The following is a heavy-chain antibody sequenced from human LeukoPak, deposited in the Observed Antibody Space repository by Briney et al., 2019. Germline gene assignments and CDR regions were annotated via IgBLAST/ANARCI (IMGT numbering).Heavy chain of an antibody. V-gene: IGHV5-51*01. J-gene: IGHJ4*02. Sequence: GESLKISCKGSGYNFPSYWIAWVRQMPGKGLEWMGIIDPHDSDTRYSPSFQGQVTISADRSIITAYLQWSSLRASDTAMYYCARVLSSSWYDLDYWGLGTLVTVSS. CDR1: GYNFPSYW. CDR2: IDPHDSDT. CDR3: ARVLSSSWYDLDY. D-gene: IGHD6-13*01.